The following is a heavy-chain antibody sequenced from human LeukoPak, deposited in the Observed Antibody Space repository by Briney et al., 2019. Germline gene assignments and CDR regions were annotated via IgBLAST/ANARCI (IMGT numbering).Heavy chain of an antibody. CDR3: ARHAFLGYRHGYGYFFDY. D-gene: IGHD5-18*01. CDR2: IYYSGST. Sequence: TSETLSLTCTVSGGSISSSSYYWGWIRQPPGKGLEWIGSIYYSGSTYYNPSLKSRVTISVDTSKNQFSLKLSSVTAADTAVYYCARHAFLGYRHGYGYFFDYWGQGTLVPVSS. CDR1: GGSISSSSYY. V-gene: IGHV4-39*01. J-gene: IGHJ4*03.